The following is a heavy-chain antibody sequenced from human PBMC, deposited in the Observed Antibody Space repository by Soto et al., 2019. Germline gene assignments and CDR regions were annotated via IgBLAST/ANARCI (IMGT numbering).Heavy chain of an antibody. D-gene: IGHD6-6*01. Sequence: QVQLQESGPGLVKPSQTLSLTCTVSGGSISSGGYYWSWIRQHPGKGLEWIGYIYYSGSTYYNPSLKSRVTISVDTSKNQFSLKLSSVTAADTAVYYCARVVKKRQLVPHFDYWGQGTLVTVSS. CDR1: GGSISSGGYY. V-gene: IGHV4-31*03. CDR3: ARVVKKRQLVPHFDY. CDR2: IYYSGST. J-gene: IGHJ4*02.